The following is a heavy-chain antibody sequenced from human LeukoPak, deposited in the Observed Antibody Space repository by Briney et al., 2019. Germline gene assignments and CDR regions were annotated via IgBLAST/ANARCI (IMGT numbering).Heavy chain of an antibody. CDR1: GYNFTNYW. CDR3: ARSSYHVGDLQH. CDR2: IHPGDSYT. Sequence: NPGESIMISCKGSGYNFTNYWIGWVRQMPGKGLEWMGIIHPGDSYTRYSPSFQGQVTISADKSINTAYLQWGSLKASDTAMYYCARSSYHVGDLQHWGQGALVTVSS. D-gene: IGHD3-16*01. V-gene: IGHV5-51*01. J-gene: IGHJ1*01.